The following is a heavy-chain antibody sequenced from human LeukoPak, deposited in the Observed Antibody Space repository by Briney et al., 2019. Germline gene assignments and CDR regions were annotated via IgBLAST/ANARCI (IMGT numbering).Heavy chain of an antibody. D-gene: IGHD3-10*01. CDR2: ISWNSGSI. V-gene: IGHV3-9*01. J-gene: IGHJ4*02. CDR3: ARDSGSGSYPFDY. CDR1: GFTFDDYA. Sequence: GRSLRLSCAASGFTFDDYAMHWVRQAPGKGLEWVSGISWNSGSIGYADSVKGRFTISRDNAKNSLYLQMNSLRAEDTAVYYCARDSGSGSYPFDYWGQGTLVTVSS.